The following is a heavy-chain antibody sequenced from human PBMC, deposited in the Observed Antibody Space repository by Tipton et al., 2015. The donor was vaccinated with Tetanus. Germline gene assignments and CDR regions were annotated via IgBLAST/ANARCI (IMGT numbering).Heavy chain of an antibody. CDR1: GGSISSGGYY. J-gene: IGHJ4*02. D-gene: IGHD3-10*01. CDR2: IYYSGST. CDR3: ARGRMVRGVII. V-gene: IGHV4-31*03. Sequence: TLSLTCTVSGGSISSGGYYWSWIRQHPGKGLEWIGYIYYSGSTYYNPSLKSRVTISVDTSKNQFSLKLSSVTAADTAVYYCARGRMVRGVIIWGQGTLVTISS.